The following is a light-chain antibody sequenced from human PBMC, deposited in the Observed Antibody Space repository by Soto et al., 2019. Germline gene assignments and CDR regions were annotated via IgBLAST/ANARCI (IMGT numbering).Light chain of an antibody. CDR2: EVS. Sequence: QSALTQPASVSGSPGQSITISRTGTSRDVGNYNYVSWYQQDAGKAPKLIIYEVSNRPSGVSSRFSGSKSDNTASLTISGLQAEDEADYYCSSYTSTSTLYVFGTGTKVTVL. CDR3: SSYTSTSTLYV. CDR1: SRDVGNYNY. J-gene: IGLJ1*01. V-gene: IGLV2-14*01.